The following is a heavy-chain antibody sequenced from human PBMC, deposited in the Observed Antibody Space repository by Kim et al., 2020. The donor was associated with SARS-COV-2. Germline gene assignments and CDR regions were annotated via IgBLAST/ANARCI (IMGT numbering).Heavy chain of an antibody. Sequence: GSTYYADSVKGRFTISRDNSKNSLYLQMNSLRTEDTALYYCAKGLEGPIWGQGTMVTVSS. CDR2: GST. J-gene: IGHJ3*02. CDR3: AKGLEGPI. V-gene: IGHV3-43*01.